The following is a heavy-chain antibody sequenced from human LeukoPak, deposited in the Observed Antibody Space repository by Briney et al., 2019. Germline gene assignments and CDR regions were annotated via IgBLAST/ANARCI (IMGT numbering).Heavy chain of an antibody. V-gene: IGHV3-21*01. CDR3: ARDSEAYYSGSYRAAFDI. J-gene: IGHJ3*02. D-gene: IGHD1-26*01. Sequence: GGSLRLSCAASGFTFSGYSMNWVRQAPGKGLEWVSSISSSSSYIYYADSLKGRFTIPRDNAKNSLYLQMNSLRAEDTAVYYCARDSEAYYSGSYRAAFDIWGQGTMVTVSS. CDR1: GFTFSGYS. CDR2: ISSSSSYI.